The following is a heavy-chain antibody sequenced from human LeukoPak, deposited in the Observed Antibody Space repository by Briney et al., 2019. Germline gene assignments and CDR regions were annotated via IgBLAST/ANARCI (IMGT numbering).Heavy chain of an antibody. CDR3: ARGRSITLLRGVALSDGFDF. Sequence: GGSLRVSCEASGFTFTTYTMNWVRQAPGKGLEWVSSISSSSSYIYYADSVKGRFAISRDNAKNSLYLQMNGLRAEDTAVYYCARGRSITLLRGVALSDGFDFWGQGAMVTVSS. J-gene: IGHJ3*01. V-gene: IGHV3-21*06. CDR2: ISSSSSYI. D-gene: IGHD3-10*01. CDR1: GFTFTTYT.